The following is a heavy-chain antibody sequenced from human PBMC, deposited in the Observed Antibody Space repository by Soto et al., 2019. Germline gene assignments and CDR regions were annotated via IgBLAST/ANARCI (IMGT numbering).Heavy chain of an antibody. J-gene: IGHJ3*02. CDR3: ARDPSIAVAGTHAFDI. CDR2: ISPFNGNT. Sequence: ASVKVSCKASGCTFTSYGITWVRQAPGQGLEWMGWISPFNGNTNYGQTLQGRVTLTTDTSTSTVYMELSSLRSEDTAVYYCARDPSIAVAGTHAFDIWGQGTMVTVSS. D-gene: IGHD6-19*01. V-gene: IGHV1-18*01. CDR1: GCTFTSYG.